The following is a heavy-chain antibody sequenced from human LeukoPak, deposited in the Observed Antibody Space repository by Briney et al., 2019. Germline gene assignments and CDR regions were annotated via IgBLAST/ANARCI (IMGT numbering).Heavy chain of an antibody. CDR3: ARRVSRGSYDY. CDR2: ISSSSSYI. Sequence: GGSLRLSCAASGFTFSSYSMNWVRQAPGKGLEWVSSISSSSSYIHYADSVKGRFTISRDNAKNSLYLQMNSLRAEDTAVYYCARRVSRGSYDYWGQGTLVTVSS. CDR1: GFTFSSYS. J-gene: IGHJ4*02. V-gene: IGHV3-21*01. D-gene: IGHD5-12*01.